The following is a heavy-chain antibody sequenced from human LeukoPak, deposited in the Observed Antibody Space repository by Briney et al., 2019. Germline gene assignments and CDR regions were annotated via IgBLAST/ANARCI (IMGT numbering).Heavy chain of an antibody. Sequence: GGSLRLSCAASGFTFSSYGMHWVRQAPGKGLEWVAVISYDGSNKYYADSVKGRFTISRDNSKNTLYPQMNSLRAEDTAVYYCAKEVKSSGWFNGMDVWGQGTTVTVSS. CDR3: AKEVKSSGWFNGMDV. V-gene: IGHV3-30*18. J-gene: IGHJ6*02. D-gene: IGHD6-19*01. CDR1: GFTFSSYG. CDR2: ISYDGSNK.